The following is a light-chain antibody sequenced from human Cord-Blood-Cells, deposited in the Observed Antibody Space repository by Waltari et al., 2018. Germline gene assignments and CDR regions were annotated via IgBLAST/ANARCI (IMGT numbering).Light chain of an antibody. CDR1: QRVSSN. CDR3: QQYNNWPPKYS. CDR2: GAS. J-gene: IGKJ2*03. Sequence: EIVMTQSPPTLSVSPGESAPLPCRVSQRVSSNLAWYQQKPGQAPRLLIYGASTRATGIPARFSGSGSGTEFTLTISSLQSEDFAVYYCQQYNNWPPKYSFGQGTKLEIK. V-gene: IGKV3-15*01.